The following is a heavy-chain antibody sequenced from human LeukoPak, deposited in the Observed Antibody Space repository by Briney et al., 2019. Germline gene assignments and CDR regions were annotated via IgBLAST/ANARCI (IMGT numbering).Heavy chain of an antibody. CDR3: ARDVAPMALRYFGDAFDI. J-gene: IGHJ3*02. Sequence: PSETLSLTCTVSGGSISSGSYYWSWIRQPAGKGLEWIGRIYTSGSTNYNPSLKSRVTISVDTSKNQFSLKLSSVTAADTAVYYCARDVAPMALRYFGDAFDIWGQGTMVTVSS. D-gene: IGHD3-9*01. CDR2: IYTSGST. CDR1: GGSISSGSYY. V-gene: IGHV4-61*02.